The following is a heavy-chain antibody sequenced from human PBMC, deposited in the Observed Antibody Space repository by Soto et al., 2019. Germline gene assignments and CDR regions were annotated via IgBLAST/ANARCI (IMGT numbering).Heavy chain of an antibody. CDR3: ARETYGSGSYHSAFDI. D-gene: IGHD3-10*01. CDR2: INTYNGDT. Sequence: QVHLVQSGTEVKKPGASVKVCCKASGYTFTSYGITWVRQAPGQGLEWMGWINTYNGDTNFAQSVQGRVTMTTDTSTSTAYMELRSLRSDDTAVYYCARETYGSGSYHSAFDIWGQGTKVAVSS. V-gene: IGHV1-18*01. J-gene: IGHJ3*02. CDR1: GYTFTSYG.